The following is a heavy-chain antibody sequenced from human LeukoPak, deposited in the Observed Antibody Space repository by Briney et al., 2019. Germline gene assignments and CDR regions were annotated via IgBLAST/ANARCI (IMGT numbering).Heavy chain of an antibody. V-gene: IGHV3-30-3*01. J-gene: IGHJ5*02. Sequence: GGYLRLSCAASGFTFSSYAMHWLRQAPGKGLEWVAVISYDGSNKHYADSVKGRFTISRDNSKNTLYLQMNSLRAEDTAVYYCARAPKAYYYGSGSYSNWFDPWGQGTLVTVSS. CDR3: ARAPKAYYYGSGSYSNWFDP. CDR1: GFTFSSYA. CDR2: ISYDGSNK. D-gene: IGHD3-10*01.